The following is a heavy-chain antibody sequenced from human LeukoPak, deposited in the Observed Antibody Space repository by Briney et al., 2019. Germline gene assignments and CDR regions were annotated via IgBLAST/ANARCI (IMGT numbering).Heavy chain of an antibody. CDR2: LHNSGST. CDR1: GVSISSDY. CDR3: ARDPLRSSFDP. J-gene: IGHJ5*02. D-gene: IGHD6-13*01. V-gene: IGHV4-4*07. Sequence: SETLSLTCTVSGVSISSDYWTWIRQPPGKGLEWIGRLHNSGSTNYNPSLQSRVTISVDTSKNQFSLKMTSATAADTAVYFCARDPLRSSFDPWGQGILVTVSS.